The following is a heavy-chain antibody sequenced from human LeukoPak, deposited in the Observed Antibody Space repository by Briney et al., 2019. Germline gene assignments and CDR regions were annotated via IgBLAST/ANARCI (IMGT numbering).Heavy chain of an antibody. V-gene: IGHV3-30-3*01. CDR1: GFTFSSYA. D-gene: IGHD6-13*01. CDR3: ATSGYSSSWSF. J-gene: IGHJ4*02. Sequence: AGGSLRLSCAASGFTFSSYAMHWVRQAPGKGLEWVAVISYDGSNKYYADSVKGRFTISRDNSKNTLYLQMNSLRAEDTAVYYCATSGYSSSWSFGGQGTLVTVSS. CDR2: ISYDGSNK.